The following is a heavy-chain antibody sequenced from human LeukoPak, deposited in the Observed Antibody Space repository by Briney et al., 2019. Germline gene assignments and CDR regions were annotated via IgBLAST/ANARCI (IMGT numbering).Heavy chain of an antibody. V-gene: IGHV4-59*01. CDR3: ATVSDILTGYPFDY. CDR1: GGSISSYY. J-gene: IGHJ4*02. Sequence: SETLSLTCTVSGGSISSYYWSWIRQPPGKGLEWIGNIYYSGSTNYNPSLKSRVTISLDTSKNQFSLKLSSVTAADTAVFYCATVSDILTGYPFDYWGQGTLVTVSS. D-gene: IGHD3-9*01. CDR2: IYYSGST.